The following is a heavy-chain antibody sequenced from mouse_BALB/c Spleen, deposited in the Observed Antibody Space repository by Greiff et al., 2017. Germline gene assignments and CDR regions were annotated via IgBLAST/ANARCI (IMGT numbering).Heavy chain of an antibody. D-gene: IGHD2-4*01. CDR1: GYSITSGYY. V-gene: IGHV3-6*02. Sequence: DVKLVESGPGLVKPSQSLSLTCSVTGYSITSGYYWNWIRQFPGNKLEWMGYISYDGSNNYNPSLKNRISITRDTSKNQFFLKLNSVTTEDTATYYCARDGGYDFAWFAYWGQGTLVTVSA. CDR3: ARDGGYDFAWFAY. J-gene: IGHJ3*01. CDR2: ISYDGSN.